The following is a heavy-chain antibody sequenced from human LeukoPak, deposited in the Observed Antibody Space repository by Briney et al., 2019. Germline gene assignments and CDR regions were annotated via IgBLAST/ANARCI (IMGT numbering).Heavy chain of an antibody. CDR3: ARGLGYCISITSYGGPNWFDP. J-gene: IGHJ5*02. V-gene: IGHV1-46*01. Sequence: ASVKVSCKTFGYTFSPYSVHWVRQAPGQGLEWMGIINPSVGSTTYAQKFQGRATMTRDMSTSTVYMELSRLRSDVTAVYYCARGLGYCISITSYGGPNWFDPWGQGTLVTVSS. CDR1: GYTFSPYS. D-gene: IGHD2-2*01. CDR2: INPSVGST.